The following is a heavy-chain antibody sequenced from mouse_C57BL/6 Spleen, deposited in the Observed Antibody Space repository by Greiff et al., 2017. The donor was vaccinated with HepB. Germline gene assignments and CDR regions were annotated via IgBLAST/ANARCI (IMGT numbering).Heavy chain of an antibody. CDR2: IYPGDGDT. D-gene: IGHD4-1*01. Sequence: VQLVESGPELVKPGASVKISCKASGYAFSSSWMNWVKQRPGKGLEWIGRIYPGDGDTNYNGKFKGKATLTADKSSSTAYMQLSSLTSEDSAVYFCARTGPPYYFDYWGQGTTLTVSS. J-gene: IGHJ2*01. CDR3: ARTGPPYYFDY. CDR1: GYAFSSSW. V-gene: IGHV1-82*01.